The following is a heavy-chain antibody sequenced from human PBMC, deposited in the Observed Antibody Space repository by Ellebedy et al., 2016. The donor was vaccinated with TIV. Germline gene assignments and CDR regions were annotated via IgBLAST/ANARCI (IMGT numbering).Heavy chain of an antibody. CDR1: GFTFSSYD. J-gene: IGHJ4*02. D-gene: IGHD2-15*01. CDR3: ERGGYCSGGSCYLDY. V-gene: IGHV3-13*01. Sequence: PGGSLRLSCAASGFTFSSYDMHWVRKATGKGLEWVSAIGTAGDTYYPGSVKGRFTISRENAKNSLYLQMNSLRAGDPAVYYCERGGYCSGGSCYLDYWGQGTLVTVSS. CDR2: IGTAGDT.